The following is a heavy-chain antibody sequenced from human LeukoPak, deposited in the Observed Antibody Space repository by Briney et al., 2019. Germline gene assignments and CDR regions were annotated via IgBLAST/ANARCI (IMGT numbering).Heavy chain of an antibody. J-gene: IGHJ4*02. V-gene: IGHV3-30*18. CDR3: VKESGGIVFDY. CDR2: ISYDGTSK. D-gene: IGHD3-10*01. Sequence: GGSLRLSCAASGFAFSSYGMHWVRQAPGKGLEWVALISYDGTSKYYADSVKGRFTISRDNSKNTPYLQMNSLRTEDTAVYHCVKESGGIVFDYWGQGTLVTVSS. CDR1: GFAFSSYG.